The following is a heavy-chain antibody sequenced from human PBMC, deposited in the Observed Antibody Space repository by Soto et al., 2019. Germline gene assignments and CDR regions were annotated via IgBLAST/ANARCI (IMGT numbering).Heavy chain of an antibody. D-gene: IGHD4-17*01. CDR3: ARPTTGFMDV. V-gene: IGHV3-33*01. Sequence: HPGGSLRLSCAASGFTFSNYGMHWVRQGPGKGLEWVAVIWFDGTDKYYADSVKGRFTISRDNSKNTLYLQMSSLRAEDTAVYYCARPTTGFMDVWGRGTAVTVSS. J-gene: IGHJ6*02. CDR1: GFTFSNYG. CDR2: IWFDGTDK.